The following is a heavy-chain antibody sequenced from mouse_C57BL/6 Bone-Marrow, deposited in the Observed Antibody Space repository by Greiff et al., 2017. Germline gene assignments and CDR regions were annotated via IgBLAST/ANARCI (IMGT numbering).Heavy chain of an antibody. CDR1: GYTFTSYG. J-gene: IGHJ3*01. CDR2: IYPRSGNT. D-gene: IGHD3-2*02. V-gene: IGHV1-81*01. CDR3: AETAQALFAY. Sequence: QVQLKQSGAELARPGASVKLSCKASGYTFTSYGISWVKQRTGQGLEWIGEIYPRSGNTYYNEKFKGKATLTADKSSSTAYMELRSLTSEDSAVYFCAETAQALFAYWGQGTLVTVSA.